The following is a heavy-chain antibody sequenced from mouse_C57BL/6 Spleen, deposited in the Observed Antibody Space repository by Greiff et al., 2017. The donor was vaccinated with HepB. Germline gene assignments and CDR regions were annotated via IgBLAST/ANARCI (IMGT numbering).Heavy chain of an antibody. J-gene: IGHJ3*01. V-gene: IGHV1-81*01. CDR3: ARRTGLAY. Sequence: QVQLKQSGAELARPGASVKLSCKASGYTFTSYGISWVKQRTGQGLEWIGEIYPRSGNTYYNEKFKGKATLTADKSSSTAYMELRSLTSEDSAVYFCARRTGLAYWGQGTLVTVSA. D-gene: IGHD4-1*01. CDR1: GYTFTSYG. CDR2: IYPRSGNT.